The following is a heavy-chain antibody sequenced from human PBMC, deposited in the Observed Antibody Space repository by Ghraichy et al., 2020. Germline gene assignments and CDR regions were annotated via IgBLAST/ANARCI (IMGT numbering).Heavy chain of an antibody. V-gene: IGHV4-59*01. J-gene: IGHJ6*02. CDR2: MYYSGTT. Sequence: SETLSLTCTVSGGSISSYYWSWIRQPPGKGLELIGYMYYSGTTNYNPSLKSRATIAVDTSKNQFSLTLTSVAAADTAVYYCARLKGDFHYYGKDVWGLGTTVTVSS. CDR1: GGSISSYY. D-gene: IGHD3-10*01. CDR3: ARLKGDFHYYGKDV.